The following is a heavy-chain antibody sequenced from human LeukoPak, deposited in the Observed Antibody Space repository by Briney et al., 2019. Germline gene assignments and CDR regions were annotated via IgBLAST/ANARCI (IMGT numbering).Heavy chain of an antibody. D-gene: IGHD3-10*01. Sequence: PSETLSLTCTVSGGSISSGGYYWRWVRQHRGKGVEWIGYIYYSGSTYYNPSHKSRITIAVYTTKNQFSLKLSSVTAADTAVYYFARDRRVRGPTGWFDPWGQGTLVTVSS. CDR2: IYYSGST. CDR3: ARDRRVRGPTGWFDP. J-gene: IGHJ5*02. CDR1: GGSISSGGYY. V-gene: IGHV4-31*03.